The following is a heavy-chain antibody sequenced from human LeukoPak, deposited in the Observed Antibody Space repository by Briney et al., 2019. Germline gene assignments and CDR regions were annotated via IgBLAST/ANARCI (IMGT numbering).Heavy chain of an antibody. J-gene: IGHJ4*02. V-gene: IGHV3-7*01. Sequence: GGSLRLSCAASGFTFSNYWMTWVRQAPGKGLEWVANIRQDGSEKNYVDSVKGRFTISRDNAKNSLYLQMNSLRVEDTAVYYCAGRSGSFDCWGQGTLVTVSA. CDR3: AGRSGSFDC. CDR1: GFTFSNYW. D-gene: IGHD3-10*01. CDR2: IRQDGSEK.